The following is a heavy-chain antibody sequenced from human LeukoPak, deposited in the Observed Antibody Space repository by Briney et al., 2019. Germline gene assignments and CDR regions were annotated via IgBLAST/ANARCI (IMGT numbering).Heavy chain of an antibody. Sequence: ASVKVSFKASGYTFTGYYMHWVRQAPGQGIEWMGWINPNSGGTNYAQKFQGRVTMTRGTSISTAYMELSRLRSDDTAVYYCARQDCSSTSCYRGAFDPWGQGTLVTVSS. V-gene: IGHV1-2*02. D-gene: IGHD2-2*01. CDR1: GYTFTGYY. J-gene: IGHJ5*02. CDR2: INPNSGGT. CDR3: ARQDCSSTSCYRGAFDP.